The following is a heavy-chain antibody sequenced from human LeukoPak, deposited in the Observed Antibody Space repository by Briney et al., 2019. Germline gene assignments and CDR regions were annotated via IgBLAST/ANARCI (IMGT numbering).Heavy chain of an antibody. CDR2: ISAYNGNT. J-gene: IGHJ4*02. D-gene: IGHD3-22*01. CDR1: GYTFTSYG. V-gene: IGHV1-18*01. Sequence: ASVKVSCKASGYTFTSYGISWVRQAPGQGLEWMGWISAYNGNTNYAQKLQGRVTMTTDTSTSTAYMELRSLRSDDTAVYFCARDLVVYYYDSSGYYYFDYWGQGTLVTVSS. CDR3: ARDLVVYYYDSSGYYYFDY.